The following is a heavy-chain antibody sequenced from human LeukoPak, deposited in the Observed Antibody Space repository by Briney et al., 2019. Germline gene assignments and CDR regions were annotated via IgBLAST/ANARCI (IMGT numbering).Heavy chain of an antibody. J-gene: IGHJ4*02. Sequence: PSETLSLTCTVSGGSISSSSYYWGWVRQPPGKGLEWIGSIYYSGSTYYNPSLKSRVTISVDTSKNQFSLKLSSVTAADTAVYYCASEALDDSSGSFDYWGQGTLVTVSS. CDR3: ASEALDDSSGSFDY. CDR2: IYYSGST. V-gene: IGHV4-39*01. CDR1: GGSISSSSYY. D-gene: IGHD3-22*01.